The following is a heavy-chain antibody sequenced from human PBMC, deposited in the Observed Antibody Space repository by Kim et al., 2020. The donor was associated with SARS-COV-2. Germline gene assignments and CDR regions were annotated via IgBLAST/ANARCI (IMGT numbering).Heavy chain of an antibody. CDR1: GGSISSGGYY. V-gene: IGHV4-31*03. Sequence: SETLSLTCTVSGGSISSGGYYWSWIRQHPGKGLEWIGFIYYSGSTYYNPSLKSRVTISVDTSKNQFSLRLNSVTAADTAVYYCARDPAMVRGPGVGYYYSGMDVWGQGTTVTVSS. CDR3: ARDPAMVRGPGVGYYYSGMDV. D-gene: IGHD3-10*01. J-gene: IGHJ6*02. CDR2: IYYSGST.